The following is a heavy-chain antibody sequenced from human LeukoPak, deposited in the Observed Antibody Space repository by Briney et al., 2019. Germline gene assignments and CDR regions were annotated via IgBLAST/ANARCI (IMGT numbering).Heavy chain of an antibody. CDR3: AREGIAVGLGWFDP. Sequence: PGGSLRLSCAASGFTFSTYAMSWVRQAPGKGLEWVSSISSSSSYIYYADSVKGRFTISRDNAKNSLYLQMNSLRAEDTAVYYCAREGIAVGLGWFDPWGQGTLVTVSS. V-gene: IGHV3-21*01. D-gene: IGHD6-19*01. CDR2: ISSSSSYI. J-gene: IGHJ5*02. CDR1: GFTFSTYA.